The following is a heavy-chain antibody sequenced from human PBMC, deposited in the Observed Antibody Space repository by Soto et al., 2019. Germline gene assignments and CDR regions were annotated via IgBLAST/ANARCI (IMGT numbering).Heavy chain of an antibody. CDR1: GFTFSSYA. D-gene: IGHD5-12*01. Sequence: EVQLLESGGGLVQPGGSLRLSCAASGFTFSSYAMSWVRQAPGKGLEWVSAISGSGGTTYYADSVKGRFTISRDNSKNTLCLQMNSLRAEDTAVYYCAKGFGFSGYAYFDYWGQGTLVTVSS. J-gene: IGHJ4*02. V-gene: IGHV3-23*01. CDR2: ISGSGGTT. CDR3: AKGFGFSGYAYFDY.